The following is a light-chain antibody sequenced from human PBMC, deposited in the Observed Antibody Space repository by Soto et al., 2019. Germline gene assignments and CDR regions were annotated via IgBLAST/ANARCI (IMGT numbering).Light chain of an antibody. CDR2: SIS. Sequence: IVFTPSPAPLSFSPGEKATPSCRASQTITGRSLAWYQQKPGQAPRLLVTSISNRATGIPDRFSGSGSGADFTLTISRLEPEDFAVYYCQQYQNSRTFGQGTKV. J-gene: IGKJ1*01. CDR3: QQYQNSRT. CDR1: QTITGRS. V-gene: IGKV3-20*01.